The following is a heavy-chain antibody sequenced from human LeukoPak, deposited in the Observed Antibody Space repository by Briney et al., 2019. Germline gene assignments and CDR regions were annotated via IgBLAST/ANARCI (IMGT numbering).Heavy chain of an antibody. CDR1: GGSILTTNW. CDR2: VHLSGAS. CDR3: TRESGAFSPFGF. Sequence: PSETLSLTCAVSGGSILTTNWWSWVRQPPGKGLEWIGEVHLSGASNYNPSLKSRVNMSIDKSKNQLSLELASVTAADTAIYYCTRESGAFSPFGFWGQGTLVTVSS. V-gene: IGHV4-4*02. J-gene: IGHJ4*02. D-gene: IGHD1-26*01.